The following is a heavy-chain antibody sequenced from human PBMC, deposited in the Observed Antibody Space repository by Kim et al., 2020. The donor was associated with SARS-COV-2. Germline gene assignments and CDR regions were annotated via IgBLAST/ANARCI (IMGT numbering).Heavy chain of an antibody. CDR2: IIPIFGTA. D-gene: IGHD1-26*01. V-gene: IGHV1-69*13. CDR1: GGTFSSYA. CDR3: ARDPQLSIVGAQEPQYYYYGMDV. J-gene: IGHJ6*02. Sequence: SVKVSCKASGGTFSSYAISWVRQAPGQGLEWMGGIIPIFGTANYAQKFQGRVTITADESTSTAYMELSSLRSEDTAVYYCARDPQLSIVGAQEPQYYYYGMDVWGQGTTVTVSS.